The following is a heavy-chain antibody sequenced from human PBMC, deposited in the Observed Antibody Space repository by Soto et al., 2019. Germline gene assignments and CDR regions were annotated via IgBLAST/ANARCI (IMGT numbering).Heavy chain of an antibody. CDR1: GGSISSSDYY. J-gene: IGHJ6*02. V-gene: IGHV4-31*02. CDR2: IYYSGNT. CDR3: ARDGYSSSSVYYYYGMDV. D-gene: IGHD6-6*01. Sequence: SETLSLTCTVSGGSISSSDYYWSWIRQHPGKGLEWIGYIYYSGNTYYNPSLKSRVTISVDTSKNQFSLKLSSVTAADTAVYYCARDGYSSSSVYYYYGMDVWGQGTTVTV.